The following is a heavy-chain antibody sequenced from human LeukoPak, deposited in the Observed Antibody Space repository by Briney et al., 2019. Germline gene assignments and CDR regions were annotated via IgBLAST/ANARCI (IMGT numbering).Heavy chain of an antibody. D-gene: IGHD6-19*01. J-gene: IGHJ4*02. CDR3: AKQQWLVLTYFDY. CDR2: ISSSSSTI. CDR1: GFTFSSYS. V-gene: IGHV3-48*01. Sequence: GGSLRLSCAASGFTFSSYSMNWVRQAPGKGLEWVSYISSSSSTIYYADSVKGRFTISRDNAKNSLYLQMNSLRAEDTAVYYCAKQQWLVLTYFDYWGQGTLVTVSS.